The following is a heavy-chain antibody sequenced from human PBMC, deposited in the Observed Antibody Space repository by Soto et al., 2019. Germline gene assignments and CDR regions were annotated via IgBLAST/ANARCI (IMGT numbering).Heavy chain of an antibody. CDR3: ARESHDILTGPPWVWYFDL. CDR2: INDRGHI. V-gene: IGHV4-34*01. Sequence: QVQLQQWGAGPLRPLETLSLTCGVSGGSFSGYYWAWIRQSPGKGLEWIGEINDRGHINYNPSLKSRVSISVDTSKNHYSLNLRSVTAADTAVYYCARESHDILTGPPWVWYFDLWGRGNLVTVSS. D-gene: IGHD3-9*01. CDR1: GGSFSGYY. J-gene: IGHJ2*01.